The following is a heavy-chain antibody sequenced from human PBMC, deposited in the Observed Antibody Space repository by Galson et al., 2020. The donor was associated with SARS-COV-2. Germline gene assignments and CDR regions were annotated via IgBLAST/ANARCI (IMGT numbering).Heavy chain of an antibody. D-gene: IGHD3-10*01. J-gene: IGHJ4*02. V-gene: IGHV3-33*08. CDR3: ARDLRFGELLTDY. CDR1: GFTFSSYA. Sequence: GGSLRLSCAASGFTFSSYAMHWVRQAPGKGLEWVAVIWYDGSNKYYADSVKGRFTISRDNSKNTLYLQMNSLRAEDTAVYYCARDLRFGELLTDYWGQGTLVTVSS. CDR2: IWYDGSNK.